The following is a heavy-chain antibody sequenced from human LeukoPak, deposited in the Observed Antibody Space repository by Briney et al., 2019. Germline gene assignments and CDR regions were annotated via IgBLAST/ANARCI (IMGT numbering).Heavy chain of an antibody. CDR1: GFTFTNYY. V-gene: IGHV3-11*01. CDR2: ISGSGTTI. CDR3: GRDFGLVGTKRSFDL. D-gene: IGHD1-7*01. J-gene: IGHJ3*01. Sequence: GGSLRLSCAASGFTFTNYYMGWIRQAPGKGLEWLSYISGSGTTIFHADSVKGRFTISRDNAKNSVDLQMNSLRAEDTAVYYCGRDFGLVGTKRSFDLWGQGTMVTVSS.